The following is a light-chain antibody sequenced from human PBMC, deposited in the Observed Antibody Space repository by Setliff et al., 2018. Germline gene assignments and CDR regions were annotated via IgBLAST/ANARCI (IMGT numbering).Light chain of an antibody. CDR1: SNDVGGYNY. J-gene: IGLJ1*01. Sequence: QSALTQPASVSGSLGQSITISCTGTSNDVGGYNYVSWYKQHPGEAPQLMIYAVTKRPSGVSNRFSGSKSGKAASLTISGLQAEDEADYYCCSYVRGSAYVFGTGTKVTAL. CDR2: AVT. CDR3: CSYVRGSAYV. V-gene: IGLV2-14*03.